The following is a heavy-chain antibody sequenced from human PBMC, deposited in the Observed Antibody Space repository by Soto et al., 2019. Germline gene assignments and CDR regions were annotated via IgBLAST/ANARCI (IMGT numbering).Heavy chain of an antibody. V-gene: IGHV1-69*01. CDR2: IIPIFGTA. CDR1: GGTFSSYA. CDR3: ARDVVRGVIITSYYYYGMDV. D-gene: IGHD3-10*01. J-gene: IGHJ6*02. Sequence: QVQLVQSGAEVKKPGSSVKVSCKASGGTFSSYAISWVRQAPGQGLEWMGGIIPIFGTANYAQTFQGRVTITADESTSTAYMELSSLRYEDTAVYYCARDVVRGVIITSYYYYGMDVWGQGTTVTVSS.